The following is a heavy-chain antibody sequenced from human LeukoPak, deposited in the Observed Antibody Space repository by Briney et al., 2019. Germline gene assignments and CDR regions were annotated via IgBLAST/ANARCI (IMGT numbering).Heavy chain of an antibody. Sequence: SETLSLTCTDSGGSTSSYYWSWIRQPAGKGLEWIGRIYTSGSTNYNPSLKSRVTISVDKSKNQSSLKLSSVTAADTAVYYCARVGTYYDSSGSYGYFDYWGQGTLVTVSS. CDR1: GGSTSSYY. J-gene: IGHJ4*02. CDR3: ARVGTYYDSSGSYGYFDY. CDR2: IYTSGST. V-gene: IGHV4-4*07. D-gene: IGHD3-22*01.